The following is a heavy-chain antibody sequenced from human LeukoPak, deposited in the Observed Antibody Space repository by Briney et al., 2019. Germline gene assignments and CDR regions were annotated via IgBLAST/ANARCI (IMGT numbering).Heavy chain of an antibody. V-gene: IGHV3-21*01. CDR1: GFTFSSYW. J-gene: IGHJ5*02. D-gene: IGHD2-2*01. CDR2: ISSSSSYI. Sequence: GGSLRLSCAASGFTFSSYWMSSVRQAPGKGLEWVSSISSSSSYIYYADSVKGRFTISRDNAKNSLYLQMNSLRAEDTAVYYCARDDCSSISCYHNWFDPWGQGTLVTVSS. CDR3: ARDDCSSISCYHNWFDP.